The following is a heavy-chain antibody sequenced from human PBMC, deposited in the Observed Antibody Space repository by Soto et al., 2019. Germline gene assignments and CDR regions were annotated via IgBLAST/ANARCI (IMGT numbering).Heavy chain of an antibody. CDR2: ISYDGSNK. CDR3: AKLPRVNGYCSSTSCFG. D-gene: IGHD2-2*01. CDR1: GFTFSSYG. V-gene: IGHV3-30*18. Sequence: GGSLRLSCAASGFTFSSYGMHWVRQAPGKGLEWVAVISYDGSNKYYADSGKGRFTISRDNSKNTLYLQMNSLRAEDTAVYYCAKLPRVNGYCSSTSCFGWGQGTLVTVSS. J-gene: IGHJ4*02.